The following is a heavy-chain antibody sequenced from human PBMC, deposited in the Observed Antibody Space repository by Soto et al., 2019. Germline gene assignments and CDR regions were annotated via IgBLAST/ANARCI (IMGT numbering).Heavy chain of an antibody. CDR1: RFTFSVYS. CDR3: ARAGAVAADALDI. Sequence: GGSLRLSCAASRFTFSVYSMNWVRQAPGKGLEWVAIIWFDGSNKYYADSVKGRFTISRDNAKNSLYLQMNSLRAEDTAVYYCARAGAVAADALDIWGQGTMVTVSS. CDR2: IWFDGSNK. D-gene: IGHD6-19*01. J-gene: IGHJ3*02. V-gene: IGHV3-33*08.